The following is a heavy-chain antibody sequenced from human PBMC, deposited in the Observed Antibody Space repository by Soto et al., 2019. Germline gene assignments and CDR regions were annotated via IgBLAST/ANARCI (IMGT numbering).Heavy chain of an antibody. CDR2: VYYTGST. D-gene: IGHD5-12*01. CDR3: AKYRRTHAEGYRLDF. Sequence: PSQTLPCPCSVSGASINNYYWSCIQEPPGKGLEWIGYVYYTGSTSTKYNPSLHSRVAMSVDSAKNQFSLKLTSMTAADTAIYSCAKYRRTHAEGYRLDFWGPGTLFSVSS. V-gene: IGHV4-59*01. J-gene: IGHJ4*02. CDR1: GASINNYY.